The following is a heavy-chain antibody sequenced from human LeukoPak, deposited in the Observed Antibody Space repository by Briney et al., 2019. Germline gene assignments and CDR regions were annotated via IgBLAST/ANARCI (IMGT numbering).Heavy chain of an antibody. V-gene: IGHV5-51*01. CDR2: IYPGDSDT. J-gene: IGHJ4*02. D-gene: IGHD1-1*01. Sequence: GESLKISCKGSGYSFTSYWIGWVRQMPGKGLEWMGIIYPGDSDTRYSPSFQGQVTISADKSISTAYLQWSSLKASDTAMYYCARSQRESPQVPPFDYWGQGTLVTVSS. CDR3: ARSQRESPQVPPFDY. CDR1: GYSFTSYW.